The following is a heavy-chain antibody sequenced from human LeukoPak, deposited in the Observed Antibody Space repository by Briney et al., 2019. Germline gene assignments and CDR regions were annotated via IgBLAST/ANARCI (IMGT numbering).Heavy chain of an antibody. Sequence: SEALSLTRMEPRGSLISYFPCCSCDPLGKGLWWIGYIYCSGTTNYNPSLTSRVTISVDTSKNQFSLKLSSVTAADTAVYYCARGVYSSSWPFDDWGQGTLVTVSS. V-gene: IGHV4-59*01. D-gene: IGHD6-13*01. CDR1: RGSLISYF. CDR2: IYCSGTT. J-gene: IGHJ4*02. CDR3: ARGVYSSSWPFDD.